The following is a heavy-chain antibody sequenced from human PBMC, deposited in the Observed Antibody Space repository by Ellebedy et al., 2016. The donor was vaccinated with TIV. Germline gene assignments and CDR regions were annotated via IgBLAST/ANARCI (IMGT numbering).Heavy chain of an antibody. CDR3: ARGGAKGENSFFDP. V-gene: IGHV1-8*01. Sequence: AASVKVSCKAAGYTFTSYAINWVRQAAGQGLEWLGRMNPTSGFTDYPQNSQGRVTMTRNISINTAYMELSSLRSEDTAVNYCARGGAKGENSFFDPWGQGTLVTVSS. CDR2: MNPTSGFT. CDR1: GYTFTSYA. J-gene: IGHJ5*02. D-gene: IGHD5-18*01.